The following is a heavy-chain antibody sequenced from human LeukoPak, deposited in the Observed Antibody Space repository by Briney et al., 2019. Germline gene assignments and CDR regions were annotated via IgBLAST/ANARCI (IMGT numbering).Heavy chain of an antibody. D-gene: IGHD5-18*01. J-gene: IGHJ5*02. CDR3: ARGRGYIRNWFDP. Sequence: SETLSLTCAVYGGSFSGYYWSWIRQPPGKGLEWIGEINHSGSTNYNPSLKSRVTISVDTSKNQFSLKLSSVTAADTAVYYCARGRGYIRNWFDPWGQGTLVTVSS. CDR1: GGSFSGYY. V-gene: IGHV4-34*01. CDR2: INHSGST.